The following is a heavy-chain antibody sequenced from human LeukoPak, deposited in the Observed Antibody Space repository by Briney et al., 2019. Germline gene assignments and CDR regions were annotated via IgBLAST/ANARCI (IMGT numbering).Heavy chain of an antibody. J-gene: IGHJ4*02. D-gene: IGHD2-2*01. CDR1: GNYW. CDR3: VSFYETY. Sequence: GGSLRLSCAASGNYWMHWVRQAPGKGLVWVSHINGDGSWTTYADSVKGRSAISKDNAKNTVYLQMNNLRAEDTAVYYCVSFYETYWGRGTLVTVSS. V-gene: IGHV3-74*01. CDR2: INGDGSWT.